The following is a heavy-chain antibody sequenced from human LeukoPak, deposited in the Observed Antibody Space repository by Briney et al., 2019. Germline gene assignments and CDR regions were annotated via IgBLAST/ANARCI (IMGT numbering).Heavy chain of an antibody. CDR1: GFTFRSYW. J-gene: IGHJ4*02. Sequence: PGGSLRLSCAASGFTFRSYWMDWVRQAPGKGLEWVSYISLSTTSIYYADSVKGRFTISRDNAKNSLYLQMNCLRAEDTAVYYCAREPTYSSSWHTTCDYWGQGTLVTVSS. CDR2: ISLSTTSI. V-gene: IGHV3-48*04. D-gene: IGHD6-13*01. CDR3: AREPTYSSSWHTTCDY.